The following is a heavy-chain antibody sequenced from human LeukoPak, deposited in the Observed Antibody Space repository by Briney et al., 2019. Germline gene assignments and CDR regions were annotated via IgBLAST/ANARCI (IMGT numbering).Heavy chain of an antibody. CDR1: GYTLTELS. CDR3: AITPGLGATNSDY. Sequence: ASVKVSCTVSGYTLTELSMHWVRQAPGKGLEWMGGFDPEDGEIIYAQKSQGRVTMTEDTSTGTAYMELSSLRSEDTAVYYCAITPGLGATNSDYWGQGTLVTVSS. CDR2: FDPEDGEI. D-gene: IGHD1-26*01. V-gene: IGHV1-24*01. J-gene: IGHJ4*02.